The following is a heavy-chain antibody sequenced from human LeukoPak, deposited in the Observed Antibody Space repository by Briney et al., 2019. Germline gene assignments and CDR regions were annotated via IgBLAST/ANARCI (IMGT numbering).Heavy chain of an antibody. Sequence: PGGSLRLSCAASGFTFSSYAMSWVRQAPGKGLEWVSSISSSSSYIYYADSVKGRFTISRDNAKNSLYLQMNSLRAEDTAVYYCAVYYDSSGRYFDYWGQGTLVTVSS. CDR1: GFTFSSYA. J-gene: IGHJ4*02. D-gene: IGHD3-22*01. CDR2: ISSSSSYI. CDR3: AVYYDSSGRYFDY. V-gene: IGHV3-21*01.